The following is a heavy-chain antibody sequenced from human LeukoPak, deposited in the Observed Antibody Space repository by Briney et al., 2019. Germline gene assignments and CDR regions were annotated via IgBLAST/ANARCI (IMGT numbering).Heavy chain of an antibody. Sequence: GGSLRFSCAASGFTFSSYAMHWVRQAPGKGLEWVAVISYDGSNKYYADSVKGRFTISRDNSKNTLYLQMNSLRAEDTAVYYCATLTTVRDHWGQGTLVTVSS. CDR2: ISYDGSNK. J-gene: IGHJ4*02. CDR3: ATLTTVRDH. CDR1: GFTFSSYA. V-gene: IGHV3-30-3*01. D-gene: IGHD4-17*01.